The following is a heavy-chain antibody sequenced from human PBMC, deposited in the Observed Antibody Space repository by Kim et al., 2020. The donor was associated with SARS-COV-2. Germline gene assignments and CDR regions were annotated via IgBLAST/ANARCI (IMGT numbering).Heavy chain of an antibody. CDR2: IKGDGSQK. CDR1: AFTFSNYW. J-gene: IGHJ4*02. CDR3: SRGDKWAFES. D-gene: IGHD1-26*01. Sequence: GGSLRLSCAASAFTFSNYWMNWVRQAPGKGLEWVANIKGDGSQKDYVDSVKGRFTISRDNAKNSLFLQMDILRAEDTAVYYCSRGDKWAFESWGQGTLVTVSS. V-gene: IGHV3-7*03.